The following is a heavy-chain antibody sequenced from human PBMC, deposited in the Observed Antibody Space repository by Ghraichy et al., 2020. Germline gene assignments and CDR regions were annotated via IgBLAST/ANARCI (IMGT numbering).Heavy chain of an antibody. Sequence: SETLSLTCSVSGGSISSSSYYWGWIRQPPGEGLEWIGNIFYTGSTYYNPSLKSRPTIPVDTSKNQFSLKLSSVTAADTAVYYCARLYDNRAFDVWGQGTMVTVSS. CDR3: ARLYDNRAFDV. D-gene: IGHD1-14*01. J-gene: IGHJ3*01. CDR1: GGSISSSSYY. V-gene: IGHV4-39*01. CDR2: IFYTGST.